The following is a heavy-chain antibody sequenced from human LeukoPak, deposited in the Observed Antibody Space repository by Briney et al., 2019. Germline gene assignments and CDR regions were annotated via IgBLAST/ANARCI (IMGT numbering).Heavy chain of an antibody. V-gene: IGHV3-15*01. CDR1: GFTSAW. Sequence: PGGSLRLSCAASGFTSAWMIWVRQAPGKGLEWVGRIKSKTDGGTTDYAAPVKGRFTVSRDDLKNTLYLQMNSLKTEDTAVYYCTSEDQGGFNYWGQGTLVTVSS. CDR2: IKSKTDGGTT. J-gene: IGHJ4*02. CDR3: TSEDQGGFNY. D-gene: IGHD1-26*01.